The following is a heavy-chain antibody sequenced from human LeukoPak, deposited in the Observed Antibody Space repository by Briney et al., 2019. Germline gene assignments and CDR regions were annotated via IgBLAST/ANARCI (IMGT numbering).Heavy chain of an antibody. D-gene: IGHD4-17*01. V-gene: IGHV3-23*01. CDR3: ARGNGDYAIHPDY. CDR2: ISGSGSNT. CDR1: GFTVSSND. J-gene: IGHJ4*02. Sequence: PGGSLRLSCAASGFTVSSNDMIWVRQAPGKGLEWVSAISGSGSNTYYADSVKGRFTISRDNSKNTLYLLINSLRADDTAVYYCARGNGDYAIHPDYWGQGTLVTVSS.